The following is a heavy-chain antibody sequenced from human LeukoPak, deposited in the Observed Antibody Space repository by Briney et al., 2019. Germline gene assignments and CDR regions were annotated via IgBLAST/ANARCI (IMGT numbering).Heavy chain of an antibody. J-gene: IGHJ5*02. CDR3: ARESYGYVSWFDP. CDR2: IYTSGST. Sequence: SQTLSLTCTVSGGSISSGSYYWSWIRQPAGKGLEWIGRIYTSGSTNYNPPLKSRVTISVDTSKNQFSLKLSSVTAADTAVYYCARESYGYVSWFDPWGQGTLVTVSS. D-gene: IGHD5-18*01. V-gene: IGHV4-61*02. CDR1: GGSISSGSYY.